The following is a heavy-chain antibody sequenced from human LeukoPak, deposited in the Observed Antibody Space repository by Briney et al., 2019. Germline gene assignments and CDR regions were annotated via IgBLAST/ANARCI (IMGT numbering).Heavy chain of an antibody. D-gene: IGHD6-13*01. J-gene: IGHJ4*02. CDR3: ARGDSSKTGFDY. Sequence: GASVKVSCKASGGTFSSYAISWVRQAPGQGLEWMGGIIPIFGTANCAQKFQGRVTITADESTSTTYMELSSLRSEDTAVYYCARGDSSKTGFDYWGQGTLVTVSS. CDR1: GGTFSSYA. V-gene: IGHV1-69*01. CDR2: IIPIFGTA.